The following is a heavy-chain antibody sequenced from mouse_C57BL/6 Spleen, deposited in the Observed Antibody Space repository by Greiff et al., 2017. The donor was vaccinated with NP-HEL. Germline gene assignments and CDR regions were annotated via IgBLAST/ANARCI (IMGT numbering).Heavy chain of an antibody. CDR2: INPNNGGT. CDR3: ARLDGSSYDFDY. V-gene: IGHV1-22*01. D-gene: IGHD1-1*01. J-gene: IGHJ2*01. Sequence: EVQLQQSGPELVKPGASVKMSCKASGYTFTDYNMHWVKQSHGKSLEWIGYINPNNGGTSYNQKFKGKATLTVNKSSSTAYMELRSLTSEDSAVYYCARLDGSSYDFDYWGQGTTLTVSS. CDR1: GYTFTDYN.